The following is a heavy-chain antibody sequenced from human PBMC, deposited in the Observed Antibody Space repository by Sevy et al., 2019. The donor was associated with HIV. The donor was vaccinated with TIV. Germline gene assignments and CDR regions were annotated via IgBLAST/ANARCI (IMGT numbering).Heavy chain of an antibody. CDR1: GFTFSSYW. Sequence: GGSLRLSCAASGFTFSSYWMSRVRQAPGKGLEWVANIKQDGSEKYYVDSVKGRFTISRDNAKNSLYLQMNSLRAEDTAVYYCARKGRITMVRGYYYYMDVWGKGTTVTVSS. CDR3: ARKGRITMVRGYYYYMDV. V-gene: IGHV3-7*01. J-gene: IGHJ6*03. CDR2: IKQDGSEK. D-gene: IGHD3-10*01.